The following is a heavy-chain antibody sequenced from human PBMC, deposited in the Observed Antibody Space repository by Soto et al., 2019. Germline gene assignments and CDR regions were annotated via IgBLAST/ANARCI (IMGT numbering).Heavy chain of an antibody. CDR3: ARVGPWVPYYYDSSPYTFENWFDP. V-gene: IGHV4-39*02. CDR1: GDSISSSGYY. Sequence: SETLSLTCSVSGDSISSSGYYWCWIRQPPGKGLEWIGTIYYSGDTYYNPSLNSRVTLSVDTTNNHVSLILNSVTAADTAVYYCARVGPWVPYYYDSSPYTFENWFDPWGQGTQVTVSS. CDR2: IYYSGDT. D-gene: IGHD3-22*01. J-gene: IGHJ5*02.